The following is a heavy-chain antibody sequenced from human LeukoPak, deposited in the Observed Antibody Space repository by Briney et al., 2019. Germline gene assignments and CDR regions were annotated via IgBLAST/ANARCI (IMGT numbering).Heavy chain of an antibody. CDR2: INHSGST. Sequence: SETLSLTCAVYGGSFSGYYWSWIRQPPGKGLEWIGEINHSGSTNYNPSLKSRVTISVDTSKNQFSLKLSSVTAADTAVYYCAGELATISMLRRPYGMDVWGQGTTVTVSS. CDR3: AGELATISMLRRPYGMDV. J-gene: IGHJ6*02. CDR1: GGSFSGYY. V-gene: IGHV4-34*01. D-gene: IGHD5-12*01.